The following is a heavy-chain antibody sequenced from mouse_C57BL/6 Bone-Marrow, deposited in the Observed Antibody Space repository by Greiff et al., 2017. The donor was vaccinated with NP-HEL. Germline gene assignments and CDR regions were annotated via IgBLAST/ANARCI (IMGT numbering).Heavy chain of an antibody. V-gene: IGHV1-75*01. CDR2: IFPGSGST. CDR3: ARSGPYYYGSSRDYFDY. D-gene: IGHD1-1*01. CDR1: GYTFTDYY. Sequence: QVQLQQSGPELVKPGASVKISCKASGYTFTDYYINWVKQRPGQGLEWIGWIFPGSGSTYYNEKFKGKATLTVEKSSSTAYMLLSSLSSEDSAVYFCARSGPYYYGSSRDYFDYWGQGTTLTVSS. J-gene: IGHJ2*01.